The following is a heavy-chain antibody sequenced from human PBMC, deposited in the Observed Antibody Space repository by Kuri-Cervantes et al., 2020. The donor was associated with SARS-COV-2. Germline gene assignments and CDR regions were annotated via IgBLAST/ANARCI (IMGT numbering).Heavy chain of an antibody. J-gene: IGHJ5*02. CDR2: IRYDGSNK. CDR1: GFTFSSYG. V-gene: IGHV3-30*02. CDR3: AREVTIFGAVSRGFDP. D-gene: IGHD3-3*01. Sequence: GGSLRLSCAASGFTFSSYGMHWVRQAPGKGLEWVAFIRYDGSNKYYADSVKGRFTISRDNSKNTLYLQMNGLRAEDTAVYYCAREVTIFGAVSRGFDPWGQGTLVTVSS.